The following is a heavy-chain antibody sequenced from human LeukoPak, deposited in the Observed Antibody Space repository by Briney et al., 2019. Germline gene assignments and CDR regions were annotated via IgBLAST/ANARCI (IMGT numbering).Heavy chain of an antibody. CDR2: ISYDGSNK. CDR1: GFTFSSYA. J-gene: IGHJ6*02. CDR3: ARDRDCSSTSCYRVIYGMDV. Sequence: PGGSLRLSCAASGFTFSSYAMHWVRQAPGKGLEWVAVISYDGSNKYYADSVRGRFTISRDNSKNTLYLQMNSLRAEDTAVYYYARDRDCSSTSCYRVIYGMDVWGQGTTVTVSS. V-gene: IGHV3-30-3*01. D-gene: IGHD2-2*01.